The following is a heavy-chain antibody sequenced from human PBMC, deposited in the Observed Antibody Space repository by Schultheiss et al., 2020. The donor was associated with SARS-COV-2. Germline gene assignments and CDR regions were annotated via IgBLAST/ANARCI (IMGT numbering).Heavy chain of an antibody. CDR3: AREKNWFDP. Sequence: SETLSLTCTVSGGSISSGDYYWSWIRQPPGKGLEWIGYIYTSGSTNYNPSLKSRVTMSVDTSKNQFSLKLSSVTAADTAVYYCAREKNWFDPWGQGMLVTVSS. J-gene: IGHJ5*02. CDR2: IYTSGST. CDR1: GGSISSGDYY. V-gene: IGHV4-61*08. D-gene: IGHD2/OR15-2a*01.